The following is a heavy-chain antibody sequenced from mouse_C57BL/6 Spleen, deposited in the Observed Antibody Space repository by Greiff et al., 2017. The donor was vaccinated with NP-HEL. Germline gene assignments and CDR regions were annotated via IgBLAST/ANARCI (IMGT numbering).Heavy chain of an antibody. CDR3: TRWGDYGGFAY. V-gene: IGHV1-5*01. CDR1: GYTFTSYW. J-gene: IGHJ3*01. D-gene: IGHD2-4*01. Sequence: EVQLQQSGTVLARPGASVKMSCKTSGYTFTSYWMHWVKQRPGPGLEWIGAIYPGNSDTSYNQKFKGKAKLTAGTSASTAYMELSSLTNEDSAVYYCTRWGDYGGFAYWGQGTLVTVSA. CDR2: IYPGNSDT.